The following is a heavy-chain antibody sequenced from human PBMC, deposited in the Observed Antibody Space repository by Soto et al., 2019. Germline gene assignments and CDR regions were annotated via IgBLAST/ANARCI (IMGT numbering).Heavy chain of an antibody. V-gene: IGHV1-18*04. CDR3: ARGGSGSGFDY. Sequence: QVQLVQSGAEVQKPGASVKVSCKASGYTFTTYDISWVRQAPGQGLEWMGGISGNNGNTNYAQKLQGRVTMTRDTSTSTAYMDLRSLRSDDTAVYYCARGGSGSGFDYWGQGTLVTVSS. D-gene: IGHD3-10*01. J-gene: IGHJ4*02. CDR2: ISGNNGNT. CDR1: GYTFTTYD.